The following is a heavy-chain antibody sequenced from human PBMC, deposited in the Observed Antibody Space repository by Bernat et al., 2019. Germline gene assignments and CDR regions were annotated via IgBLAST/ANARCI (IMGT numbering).Heavy chain of an antibody. Sequence: QLQLQESGPGLVKPSETLSLTCTVSGGSISSDSYSWGWIRQPPGKGLEWIGSFYYTGNSYYSPSLKSRVTISVDTSKNQFSLQLGSVTAADTAVYYCARQSSGYDSHYYYYMDVWGKGTTVTVSS. CDR3: ARQSSGYDSHYYYYMDV. J-gene: IGHJ6*03. CDR2: FYYTGNS. CDR1: GGSISSDSYS. V-gene: IGHV4-39*01. D-gene: IGHD5-12*01.